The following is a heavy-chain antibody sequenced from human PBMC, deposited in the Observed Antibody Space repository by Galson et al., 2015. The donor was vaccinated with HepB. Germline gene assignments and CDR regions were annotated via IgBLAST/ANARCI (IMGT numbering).Heavy chain of an antibody. CDR1: GFAFDTHA. CDR3: AKGYGVVDA. CDR2: ISGNGDST. J-gene: IGHJ4*02. Sequence: SLRLSCAASGFAFDTHAMSWVRQAPGRGLEWISGISGNGDSTFYADSVKGRFTVSRENSNNMLYLQMNSLRAEDAVLYFCAKGYGVVDARGQGILVTVSS. D-gene: IGHD5-18*01. V-gene: IGHV3-23*01.